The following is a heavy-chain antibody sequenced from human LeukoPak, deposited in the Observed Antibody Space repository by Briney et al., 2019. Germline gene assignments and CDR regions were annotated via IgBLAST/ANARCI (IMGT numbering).Heavy chain of an antibody. CDR3: AKDRLRSGEVNWFDP. V-gene: IGHV3-23*01. CDR1: GFTFSSYA. Sequence: PGGSLRLSCAASGFTFSSYAMSWVRQAPGKGLEWVSAISGSGGSTYYADSVKGRFTISRDNSKNTLYLQMNSLRAEDTAVYYCAKDRLRSGEVNWFDPWGQGTLVTVSS. CDR2: ISGSGGST. J-gene: IGHJ5*02. D-gene: IGHD5-12*01.